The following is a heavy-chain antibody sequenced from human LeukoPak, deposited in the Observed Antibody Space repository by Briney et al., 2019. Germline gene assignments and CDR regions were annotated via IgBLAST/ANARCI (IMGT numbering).Heavy chain of an antibody. CDR3: ARGQQVSDH. CDR1: GFSFISYE. Sequence: GGSLRLSCAASGFSFISYEMNWVRQAPGKGLEWVSYIGSGGSPTHYADSVKGRFTISGDNAKNALYLQMSSLRVEDTAVYYCARGQQVSDHWGQGTLVTVSS. J-gene: IGHJ4*02. CDR2: IGSGGSPT. D-gene: IGHD6-13*01. V-gene: IGHV3-48*03.